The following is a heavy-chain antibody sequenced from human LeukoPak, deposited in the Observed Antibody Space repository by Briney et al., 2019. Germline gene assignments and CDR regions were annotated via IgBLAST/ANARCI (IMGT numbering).Heavy chain of an antibody. Sequence: GGSLRLSCAASGFTFSNAWMSWVRQAPGKGLEWVGRIKSKTDGGTTDYAAPVKGRFTISRDDSKNTLYLQMNSLKIEDTAVYYCSTWWLRRVVDYWGQGTLVTVSS. CDR3: STWWLRRVVDY. CDR1: GFTFSNAW. D-gene: IGHD5-12*01. V-gene: IGHV3-15*01. J-gene: IGHJ4*02. CDR2: IKSKTDGGTT.